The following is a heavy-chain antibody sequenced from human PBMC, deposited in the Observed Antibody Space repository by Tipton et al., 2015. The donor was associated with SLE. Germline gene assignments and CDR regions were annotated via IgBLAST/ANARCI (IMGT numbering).Heavy chain of an antibody. D-gene: IGHD4-17*01. CDR2: IYSGGSI. J-gene: IGHJ4*02. CDR3: ARVSTEGLHCDQ. CDR1: GGSISSHS. V-gene: IGHV4-59*11. Sequence: TLSLTRTVSGGSISSHSWGWIRQPPRKRLEWIGYIYSGGSISYNPSLKSRVTMSFDTSKNLFSLMLTSVTATDTAVYYCARVSTEGLHCDQWGQGTLVTVSS.